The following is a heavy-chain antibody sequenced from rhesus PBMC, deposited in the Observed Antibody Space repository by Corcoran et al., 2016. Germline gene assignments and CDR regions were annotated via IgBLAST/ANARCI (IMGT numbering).Heavy chain of an antibody. CDR2: MDGNSAST. D-gene: IGHD2-21*01. Sequence: QVKLQQWGEGMVKPSETLSLTCAVYVGSISGYYYCSWLRQAPGKGLEWIGNMDGNSASTNYNPSLKNRVTISKDTSKNQFSLKLSSVTAADTAVYYCARAGSGYYYGLDSWGQGVVVTVSS. CDR1: VGSISGYYY. V-gene: IGHV4-73*01. CDR3: ARAGSGYYYGLDS. J-gene: IGHJ6*01.